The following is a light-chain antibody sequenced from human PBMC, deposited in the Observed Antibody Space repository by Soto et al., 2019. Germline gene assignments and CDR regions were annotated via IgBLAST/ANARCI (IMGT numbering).Light chain of an antibody. CDR2: EVS. V-gene: IGLV2-14*01. CDR1: TSDVGGYNY. CDR3: SSYTSSSTPV. Sequence: QSALTQPASVSGSPGQSLTIPCTGTTSDVGGYNYVSWYQQHPGTAPKLMIYEVSNRPSGVSNRVSGSKSGNTASLTISGLEAADDADYYCSSYTSSSTPVFAGGTKRTVL. J-gene: IGLJ2*01.